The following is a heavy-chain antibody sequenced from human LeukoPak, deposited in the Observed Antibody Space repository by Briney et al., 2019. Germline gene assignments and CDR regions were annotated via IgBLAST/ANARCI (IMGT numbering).Heavy chain of an antibody. D-gene: IGHD5-18*01. J-gene: IGHJ4*02. CDR3: ARAGGYSYGYGIDY. CDR2: IYSGGNT. CDR1: GFTVSSNY. Sequence: GGSLRLPCAASGFTVSSNYMSWVRQAPGKGLEWVSVIYSGGNTYYADSVKGRFTISRDNSKNTLYLQMNSLRAEDTAVYYCARAGGYSYGYGIDYWGQGTLVTVSS. V-gene: IGHV3-53*01.